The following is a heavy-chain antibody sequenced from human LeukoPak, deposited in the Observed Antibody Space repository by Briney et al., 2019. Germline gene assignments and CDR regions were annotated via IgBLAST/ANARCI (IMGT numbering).Heavy chain of an antibody. D-gene: IGHD3-3*02. CDR1: GFTFSSYG. CDR3: ARGHFWSGNYYGMDV. Sequence: PGGSLRLSCAASGFTFSSYGMHWVRQAPGKGLEWVAVIWYDGSNKYYADSVKGRFTISRDNSKNTLYLQMNSLRAEGTAVYYCARGHFWSGNYYGMDVWGQGTTVTVSS. V-gene: IGHV3-33*01. CDR2: IWYDGSNK. J-gene: IGHJ6*02.